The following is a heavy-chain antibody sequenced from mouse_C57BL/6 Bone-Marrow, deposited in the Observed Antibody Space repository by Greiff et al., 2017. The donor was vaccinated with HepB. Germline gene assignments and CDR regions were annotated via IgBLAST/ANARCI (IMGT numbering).Heavy chain of an antibody. D-gene: IGHD2-3*01. CDR1: GFNIKDDY. J-gene: IGHJ4*01. Sequence: EVQLQQSGAELVRPGASVKLSCTASGFNIKDDYMHWVKQRPEQGLEWIGWIDPENGDTEYASKFQGKATITADTSSNTAYLQLSSLTSEDTAVYYCTTYSYDGYCVDYAMDYWGQGTSVTVSS. CDR2: IDPENGDT. CDR3: TTYSYDGYCVDYAMDY. V-gene: IGHV14-4*01.